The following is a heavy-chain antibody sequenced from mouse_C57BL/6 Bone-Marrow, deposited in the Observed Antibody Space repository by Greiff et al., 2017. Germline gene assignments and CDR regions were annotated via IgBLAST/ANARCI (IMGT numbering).Heavy chain of an antibody. CDR1: GFSLTSYG. V-gene: IGHV2-5*01. CDR2: IWRGGST. Sequence: VQLKESGPGLVQPSQSLSITCTVSGFSLTSYGVHWVRQSPGKGLEWLGVIWRGGSTDYNAAFMSRLSITKDNSKSQVFFKMNSLQADDTAIYYCAKNLGDYGTWFAYWGQGTLVTVSA. J-gene: IGHJ3*01. CDR3: AKNLGDYGTWFAY. D-gene: IGHD2-4*01.